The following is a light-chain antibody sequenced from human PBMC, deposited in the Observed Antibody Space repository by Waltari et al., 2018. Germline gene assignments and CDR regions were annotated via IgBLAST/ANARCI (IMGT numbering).Light chain of an antibody. Sequence: QSALTQPPSASGSPGQSVTISCTGTSSDVGGYNYVSWYQQHPGKAPKLMIYEVSTRPSVVPDRFSGSKSGNTASLTVSGLQAEDEADYYCSSYAGSINLVFGGGTKLTVL. J-gene: IGLJ2*01. CDR3: SSYAGSINLV. V-gene: IGLV2-8*01. CDR1: SSDVGGYNY. CDR2: EVS.